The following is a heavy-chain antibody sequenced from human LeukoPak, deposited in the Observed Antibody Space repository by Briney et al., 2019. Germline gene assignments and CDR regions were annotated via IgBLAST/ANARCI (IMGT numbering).Heavy chain of an antibody. Sequence: PSETLSLTCTVSGGSISSSSYYWGWIRQPPGKGLEWIGEINHSGSTNYNPSLKSRVTISVDTSKNQFSLKLSSVTAADTAVYYCARGRLYYYGSGSYQNDYWGQGTLVTVSS. D-gene: IGHD3-10*01. J-gene: IGHJ4*02. CDR3: ARGRLYYYGSGSYQNDY. CDR2: INHSGST. CDR1: GGSISSSSYY. V-gene: IGHV4-39*07.